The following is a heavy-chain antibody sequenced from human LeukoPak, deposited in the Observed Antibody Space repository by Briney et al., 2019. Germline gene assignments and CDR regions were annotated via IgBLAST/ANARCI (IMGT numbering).Heavy chain of an antibody. J-gene: IGHJ5*02. Sequence: ASVKVSCKASGYTFTNYAISWVRQAPGQGLEWVGWISAYNGNTNYAQKLQGRVTMTTDTSTSTAYMDLRSLRSDDTAVYYCARVVRLGYCSSTSCVRDWFDPWGQGTLVTVSS. CDR3: ARVVRLGYCSSTSCVRDWFDP. D-gene: IGHD2-2*01. CDR2: ISAYNGNT. V-gene: IGHV1-18*01. CDR1: GYTFTNYA.